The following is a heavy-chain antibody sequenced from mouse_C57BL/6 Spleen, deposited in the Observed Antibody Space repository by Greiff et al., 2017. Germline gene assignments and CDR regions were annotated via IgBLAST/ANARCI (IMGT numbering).Heavy chain of an antibody. J-gene: IGHJ3*01. Sequence: QVQLQQSGAELVRPGTSVKVSCKASGYAFTNYLIEWVKQRPGQGLEWIGVINPGSGGTYYTEKFKGKAPLTADKSSSTAYMQLSSLTSEDTAVYFCARGATWFVYGGQGTLVTVSA. CDR2: INPGSGGT. CDR1: GYAFTNYL. V-gene: IGHV1-54*01. CDR3: ARGATWFVY.